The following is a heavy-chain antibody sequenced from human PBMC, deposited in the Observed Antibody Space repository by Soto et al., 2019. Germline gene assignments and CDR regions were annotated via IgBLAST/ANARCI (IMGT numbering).Heavy chain of an antibody. CDR2: ISSSSSYI. Sequence: GGSLRLSCAASGFTFSSYSMNWVRQAPGKGLEWVSSISSSSSYIYYADSVKGRFTISRDNAKNSLYLQMNSLRAEDTAVYYCARGQTYIDYYYYGMDVWGQGTTVTVSS. CDR3: ARGQTYIDYYYYGMDV. V-gene: IGHV3-21*01. D-gene: IGHD4-4*01. CDR1: GFTFSSYS. J-gene: IGHJ6*02.